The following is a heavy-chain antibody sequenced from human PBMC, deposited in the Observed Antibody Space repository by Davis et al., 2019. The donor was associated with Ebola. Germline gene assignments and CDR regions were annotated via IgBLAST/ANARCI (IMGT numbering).Heavy chain of an antibody. J-gene: IGHJ4*02. Sequence: GESLKISCAASGFTFSSYGMHWVRQAPGKGLEWVAVTSYDGSNKNYADSVKGRFTISRDNSKNTLYLQMNSLRAEDTAVYYCARDHGYCSGGSCYSSYFDYWGQGTLVTVSS. V-gene: IGHV3-30*03. CDR1: GFTFSSYG. CDR3: ARDHGYCSGGSCYSSYFDY. D-gene: IGHD2-15*01. CDR2: TSYDGSNK.